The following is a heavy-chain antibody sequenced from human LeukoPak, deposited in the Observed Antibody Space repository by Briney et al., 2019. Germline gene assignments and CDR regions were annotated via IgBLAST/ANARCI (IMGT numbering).Heavy chain of an antibody. CDR1: GFTVSSNY. CDR2: IYSGGST. J-gene: IGHJ4*02. D-gene: IGHD5-18*01. CDR3: AREGTGSAMVTFHFDY. V-gene: IGHV3-66*01. Sequence: GGSLRLSCAASGFTVSSNYMSWVRQAPGKGLEWVSVIYSGGSTYYADSVKGRFTISRDNSKNTLYLQMNSLRAEDTAVYYCAREGTGSAMVTFHFDYWGQGTLVTVSS.